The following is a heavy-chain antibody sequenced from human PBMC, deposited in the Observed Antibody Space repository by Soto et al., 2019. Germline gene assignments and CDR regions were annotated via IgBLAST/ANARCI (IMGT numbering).Heavy chain of an antibody. CDR2: ISWNSGNI. D-gene: IGHD2-21*01. V-gene: IGHV3-9*01. Sequence: GGSLRLSCAASGFTFGNYAMHWVRQVPGKGLEWVSGISWNSGNIGYADSVKGRFTVSRDSSKNTLSLQMNSLRPEDTALYYCAKATSATCTGSICYSFDYWGQGTLVTVSS. CDR1: GFTFGNYA. CDR3: AKATSATCTGSICYSFDY. J-gene: IGHJ4*02.